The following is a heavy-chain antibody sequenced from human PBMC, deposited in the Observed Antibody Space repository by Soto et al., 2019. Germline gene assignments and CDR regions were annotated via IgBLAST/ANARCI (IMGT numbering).Heavy chain of an antibody. D-gene: IGHD2-8*01. CDR2: ISWNSGSI. Sequence: GGSLRLSCAASGFTFDDYAMHWVRQAPGKGLEWVSGISWNSGSIGYADSVKGRFTISRDNAKNSLYLQMNSLRAEDTALYYCAKVRMVYAQIDAFDIWGQGTMVTVSS. V-gene: IGHV3-9*01. J-gene: IGHJ3*02. CDR1: GFTFDDYA. CDR3: AKVRMVYAQIDAFDI.